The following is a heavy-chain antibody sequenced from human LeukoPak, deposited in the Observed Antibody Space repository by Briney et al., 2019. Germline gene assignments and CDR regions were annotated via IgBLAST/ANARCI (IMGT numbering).Heavy chain of an antibody. Sequence: SETLSLTCAVYGGSFSGYYWSWIRQPPGKGLEWIGEINHSGSTNYNPSLKSRVTISVDTSKNQLSLKLSSVTAADTAVYYCARGKLLWFGELLRYYYGMDVWGKGTTVTVSS. J-gene: IGHJ6*04. CDR2: INHSGST. CDR3: ARGKLLWFGELLRYYYGMDV. CDR1: GGSFSGYY. V-gene: IGHV4-34*01. D-gene: IGHD3-10*01.